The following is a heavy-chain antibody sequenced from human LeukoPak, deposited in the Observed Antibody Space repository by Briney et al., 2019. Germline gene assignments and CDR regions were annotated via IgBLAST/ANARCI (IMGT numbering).Heavy chain of an antibody. Sequence: SETLSLTCAVYGGSFSGYYWSWIRQPPGKGLEWIGEINHSGSTNYNPSLKSRVTISVDTSKNQFSLKLSSVTAADTAVYYCAGGGYSYGPDAFDIWGQGTMVTVSS. CDR3: AGGGYSYGPDAFDI. V-gene: IGHV4-34*01. CDR2: INHSGST. CDR1: GGSFSGYY. J-gene: IGHJ3*02. D-gene: IGHD5-18*01.